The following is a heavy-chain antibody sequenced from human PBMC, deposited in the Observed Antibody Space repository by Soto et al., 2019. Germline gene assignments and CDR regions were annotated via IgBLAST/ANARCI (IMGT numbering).Heavy chain of an antibody. CDR3: AKEVVAAAGTSYFDY. D-gene: IGHD6-13*01. V-gene: IGHV3-23*01. J-gene: IGHJ4*02. CDR1: GFTFSSYA. CDR2: ISGSGGST. Sequence: GGSLRFSCAPSGFTFSSYALSWVGRAPGKGLEWVSAISGSGGSTYYADSVKGRFTISRDNSKNTLYLQMNSLRAEDTAVYYCAKEVVAAAGTSYFDYWGQGTLVTVSS.